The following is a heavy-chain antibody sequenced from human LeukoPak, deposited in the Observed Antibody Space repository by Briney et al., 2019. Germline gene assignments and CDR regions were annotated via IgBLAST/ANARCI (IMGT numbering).Heavy chain of an antibody. V-gene: IGHV4-59*08. CDR2: IYYSGST. D-gene: IGHD4-17*01. Sequence: PSETLSLTCTVSGGSISSYYWSWIRQSPGKGLEWIGYIYYSGSTNYNPSLKSRVTISVDTSKNQFSLKLSSVTAADTAVYYCARVTTVTLFDYWGQGTLVTVSS. J-gene: IGHJ4*02. CDR1: GGSISSYY. CDR3: ARVTTVTLFDY.